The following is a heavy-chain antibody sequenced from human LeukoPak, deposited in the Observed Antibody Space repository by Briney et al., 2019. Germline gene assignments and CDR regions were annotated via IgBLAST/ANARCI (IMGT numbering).Heavy chain of an antibody. V-gene: IGHV3-33*01. Sequence: PGGSLRLSCAASGFTFSSYGMHWVRQAPGKGLEWVAVIWCDESNKYYADSVKGRFTISRDNSKNTLYLQMNSLRAKDTAVYYCARSKIYYYYGMDVWGQGTTVTVSS. CDR2: IWCDESNK. CDR3: ARSKIYYYYGMDV. CDR1: GFTFSSYG. J-gene: IGHJ6*02.